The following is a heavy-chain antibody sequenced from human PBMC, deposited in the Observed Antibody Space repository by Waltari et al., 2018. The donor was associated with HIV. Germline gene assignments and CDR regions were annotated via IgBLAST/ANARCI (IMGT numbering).Heavy chain of an antibody. CDR1: GFTFSSYS. V-gene: IGHV3-7*01. CDR3: ARSWFGEDY. J-gene: IGHJ4*02. Sequence: EVQVVESGGGLVQPGGSLRLSCAASGFTFSSYSMSWVRQAPGKGVELVANVREGGSEKYYVDSVKGRFTISRDNAKNSVHLQMNSLRAEDTAVYYCARSWFGEDYWGQGTLVTVSS. CDR2: VREGGSEK. D-gene: IGHD3-10*01.